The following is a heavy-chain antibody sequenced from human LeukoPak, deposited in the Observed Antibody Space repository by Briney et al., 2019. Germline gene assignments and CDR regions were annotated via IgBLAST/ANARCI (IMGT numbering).Heavy chain of an antibody. V-gene: IGHV3-30*02. CDR1: GFTFTNYG. CDR3: AKDHPYYYDSSGAFDI. D-gene: IGHD3-22*01. Sequence: PGGSLRLSCGASGFTFTNYGMHWVGPAAGKGREGVGHIRFDDSDRYYEDSVKGRFTISRDNSRNTVYLQMNSLRAEDTAVYYCAKDHPYYYDSSGAFDIWGQGTMVTVSS. CDR2: IRFDDSDR. J-gene: IGHJ3*02.